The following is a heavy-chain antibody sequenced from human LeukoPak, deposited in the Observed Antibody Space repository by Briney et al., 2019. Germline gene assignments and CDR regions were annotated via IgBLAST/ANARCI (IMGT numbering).Heavy chain of an antibody. CDR3: TGETYYFDY. J-gene: IGHJ4*02. V-gene: IGHV3-30*03. CDR2: ISYDGSNK. D-gene: IGHD3-16*01. Sequence: GGSLRLSCAASGFTFSSYGMPWVRQAPGKGLEWVAVISYDGSNKYYADSVKGRFTISRDNSKNTLYLQMHSLTAEDTALYYCTGETYYFDYWGQGTLVTVSS. CDR1: GFTFSSYG.